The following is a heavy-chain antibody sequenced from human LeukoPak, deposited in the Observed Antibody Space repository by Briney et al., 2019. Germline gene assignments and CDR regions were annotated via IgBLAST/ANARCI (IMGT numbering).Heavy chain of an antibody. CDR1: GYSFTDYG. D-gene: IGHD2-2*01. Sequence: ASVKVSCKASGYSFTDYGISWVRQAPGQGLEWMGWMSANNGKTNYAQNLQGRVTMSTDTSTSAAYMELRSLRSDDTAVYYCARDRSCSSTSCYHDYWGQGTLVTVSS. J-gene: IGHJ4*02. CDR3: ARDRSCSSTSCYHDY. CDR2: MSANNGKT. V-gene: IGHV1-18*01.